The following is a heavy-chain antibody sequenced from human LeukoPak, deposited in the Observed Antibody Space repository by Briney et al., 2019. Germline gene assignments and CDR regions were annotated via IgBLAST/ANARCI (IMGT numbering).Heavy chain of an antibody. D-gene: IGHD6-13*01. J-gene: IGHJ4*02. CDR2: IWYDGSNK. Sequence: GGSLRLSCAATGFTFSSYGMHGVRQAPGKGVEWVAVIWYDGSNKYYADSVKGRFTISRDSSKNTLYLQMNSLRAEDTAVYYCAIGGVAAAGITFDYWGQGTLVTVSS. V-gene: IGHV3-33*01. CDR3: AIGGVAAAGITFDY. CDR1: GFTFSSYG.